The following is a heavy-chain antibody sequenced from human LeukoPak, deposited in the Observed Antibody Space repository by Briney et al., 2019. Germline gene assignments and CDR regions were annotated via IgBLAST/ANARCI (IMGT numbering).Heavy chain of an antibody. Sequence: ASVKVSCKASGYTFTGYYMHWVRQAPGQGLEWMGGIIPIFGTANYAQKFQGRVTITTDESTSTAYMELSRLRSDDTAVYYCAREEKILVEMATTLAGGYGMDVWGQGTTVTVSS. CDR1: GYTFTGYY. CDR2: IIPIFGTA. V-gene: IGHV1-69*05. D-gene: IGHD5-24*01. J-gene: IGHJ6*02. CDR3: AREEKILVEMATTLAGGYGMDV.